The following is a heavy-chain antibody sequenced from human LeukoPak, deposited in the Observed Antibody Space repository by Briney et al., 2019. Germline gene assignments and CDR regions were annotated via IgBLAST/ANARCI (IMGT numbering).Heavy chain of an antibody. V-gene: IGHV1-2*02. CDR3: ARPLSGYSGYDRAFDY. CDR2: INPNSGDT. J-gene: IGHJ4*02. Sequence: ASVKVSCKASGYIFTDYYMYWVRQAPGQGLEWMGWINPNSGDTNYAQKFQGRVTMTRDTSITTAYMELRRLRSDDTAVYYCARPLSGYSGYDRAFDYWGQGTLVTVSS. D-gene: IGHD5-12*01. CDR1: GYIFTDYY.